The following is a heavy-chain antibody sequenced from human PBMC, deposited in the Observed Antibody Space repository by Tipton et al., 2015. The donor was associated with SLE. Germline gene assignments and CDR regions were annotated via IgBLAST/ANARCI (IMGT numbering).Heavy chain of an antibody. CDR1: GVSINNGYYY. CDR2: IFYSGIT. D-gene: IGHD2-2*01. V-gene: IGHV4-31*03. J-gene: IGHJ3*01. CDR3: ARMGLCTTTTCNEGAFDV. Sequence: LRLSCSVSGVSINNGYYYWSWIRQYPGRGLEWIGSIFYSGITYYNPSLKSRVVISVDTSENEVSLKLTFVSAADTAIYYCARMGLCTTTTCNEGAFDVWGQGSMVTVSS.